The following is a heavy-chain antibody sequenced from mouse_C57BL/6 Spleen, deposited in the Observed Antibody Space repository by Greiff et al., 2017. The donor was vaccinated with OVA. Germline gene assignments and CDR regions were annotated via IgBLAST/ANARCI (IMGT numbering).Heavy chain of an antibody. CDR1: GYAFSSSW. Sequence: VQLQESGPELVKPGASVKISCKASGYAFSSSWMNWVKQRPGKGLEWIGRIYPGDGDTNYNGKFKGKATLTADKSSSTAYMQLSSLTSEDSAVYFCARSYGNSYYYAMDDWGQGTSVTVSS. J-gene: IGHJ4*01. CDR3: ARSYGNSYYYAMDD. D-gene: IGHD2-10*02. CDR2: IYPGDGDT. V-gene: IGHV1-82*01.